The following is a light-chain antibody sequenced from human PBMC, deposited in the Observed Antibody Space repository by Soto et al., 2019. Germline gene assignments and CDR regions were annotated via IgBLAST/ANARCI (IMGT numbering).Light chain of an antibody. CDR2: EVS. CDR3: CAYTSTSALSV. J-gene: IGLJ1*01. Sequence: QSVLTQPASVSGSPGQSITISCTGTSHDIGGYKYVSWYQQHPGKAPKLMIYEVSNRPSGVSNRFSGSKSGNTASLTISGLQNEDEADYYCCAYTSTSALSVFGAGTKVTVL. V-gene: IGLV2-14*01. CDR1: SHDIGGYKY.